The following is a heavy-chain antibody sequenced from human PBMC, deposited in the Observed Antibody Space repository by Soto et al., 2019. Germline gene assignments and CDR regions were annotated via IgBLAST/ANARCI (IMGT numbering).Heavy chain of an antibody. CDR3: ARGWETVGATTPFAY. CDR2: IIPIFGTA. CDR1: GGTFSSHA. V-gene: IGHV1-69*06. J-gene: IGHJ4*02. D-gene: IGHD1-26*01. Sequence: QVQLVQSGAEVEKPGSSVKVSCKASGGTFSSHAISWVRQAPGQGLGWMGGIIPIFGTANYVQKFQGRVTISADKSTSTAYMEVRSLRSEDTAVYYCARGWETVGATTPFAYWGQGTLVTVSS.